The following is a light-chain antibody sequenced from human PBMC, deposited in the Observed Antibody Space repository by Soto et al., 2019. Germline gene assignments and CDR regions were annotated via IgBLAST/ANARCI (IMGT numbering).Light chain of an antibody. Sequence: ITMTQSPSTLSASLGDRLSITCRASQTISSWLAWYQQKPGKAPKLLIYKASTLKSGVPSRFSGSGSGTEFTLTISSLQPDDFATYYCQHYNSYSEAFGQGTKVDI. CDR2: KAS. CDR1: QTISSW. J-gene: IGKJ1*01. V-gene: IGKV1-5*03. CDR3: QHYNSYSEA.